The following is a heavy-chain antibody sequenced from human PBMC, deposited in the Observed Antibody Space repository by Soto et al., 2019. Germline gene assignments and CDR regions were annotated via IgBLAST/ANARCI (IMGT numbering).Heavy chain of an antibody. CDR1: GYTLTELS. Sequence: ASVKVSCKVSGYTLTELSMHWVRQAPGKGLEWMGGFDPEDGETIYAQKFQGRVTMTEDTSTDTAYMELSSLRSEDTAVYYCATDLTYSSSWSFDHWGQGTLVTVSS. J-gene: IGHJ4*02. V-gene: IGHV1-24*01. D-gene: IGHD6-13*01. CDR3: ATDLTYSSSWSFDH. CDR2: FDPEDGET.